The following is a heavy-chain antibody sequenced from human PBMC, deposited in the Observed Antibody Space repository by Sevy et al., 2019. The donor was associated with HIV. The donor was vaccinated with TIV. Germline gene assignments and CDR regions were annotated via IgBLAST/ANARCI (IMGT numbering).Heavy chain of an antibody. CDR3: ARDRVCGGDCNWHSAFDI. D-gene: IGHD2-21*02. Sequence: GGSLRLSCAASGFTFSSYSMNWVRQAPGKGLEWVSSISSSSSYIYYADSVKGRFTISRDNAKNPLYLQMNSLRAEDTAVYYCARDRVCGGDCNWHSAFDIWGQGTMVTVSS. CDR1: GFTFSSYS. J-gene: IGHJ3*02. V-gene: IGHV3-21*01. CDR2: ISSSSSYI.